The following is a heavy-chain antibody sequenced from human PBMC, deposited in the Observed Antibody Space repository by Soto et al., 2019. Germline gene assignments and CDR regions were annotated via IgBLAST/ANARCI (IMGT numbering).Heavy chain of an antibody. CDR1: GFTFYTYA. Sequence: VGSLRLSCTASGFTFYTYAMTWVRQAPGKGLEWVSSITDTGVTTYYADSVKGRFTISRDNSKNTLYLQMNSLRTDDSAVYYCAKDTPVVMFLFDSWGRGTLVTVSS. V-gene: IGHV3-23*01. CDR3: AKDTPVVMFLFDS. J-gene: IGHJ4*02. CDR2: ITDTGVTT. D-gene: IGHD2-15*01.